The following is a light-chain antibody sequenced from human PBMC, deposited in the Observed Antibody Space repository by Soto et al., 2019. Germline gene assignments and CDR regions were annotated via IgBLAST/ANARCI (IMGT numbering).Light chain of an antibody. V-gene: IGLV1-44*01. CDR1: SSNIGTNT. J-gene: IGLJ3*02. CDR2: KNN. CDR3: AAWDDSLIGPV. Sequence: QSALTQPPSASGTPGQRVTISCSGSSSNIGTNTVNWYQQVPGTAPKVLIYKNNQRPSGVPDRFSGSKSGTSASLAISGLQSGDEAEYYCAAWDDSLIGPVFGGGTKLTVL.